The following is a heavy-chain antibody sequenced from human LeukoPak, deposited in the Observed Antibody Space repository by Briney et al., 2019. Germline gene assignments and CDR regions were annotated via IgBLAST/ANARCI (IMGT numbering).Heavy chain of an antibody. CDR1: GDSVSSNSAA. CDR2: TYYRSKWYN. J-gene: IGHJ6*02. D-gene: IGHD5-12*01. CDR3: AREGYSGYDFLYYYYGMDV. V-gene: IGHV6-1*01. Sequence: SQTLSLTCAISGDSVSSNSAAWNWIRQSPSRGLEWLGRTYYRSKWYNDYAVSVKSRTTINPDTSKNQFSLQLNSVTPEDTAVYYCAREGYSGYDFLYYYYGMDVWGQGTTVTVSS.